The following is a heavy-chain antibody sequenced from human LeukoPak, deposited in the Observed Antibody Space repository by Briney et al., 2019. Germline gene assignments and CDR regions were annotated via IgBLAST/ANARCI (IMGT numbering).Heavy chain of an antibody. V-gene: IGHV4-39*07. D-gene: IGHD4-17*01. CDR3: TREYGFMTTVFHAFDI. CDR2: VYYSGTT. J-gene: IGHJ3*02. Sequence: PSETLSLTCTVSGGSISSNSYYWGWIRQPPGKALEWIGSVYYSGTTSYNPSLKSRVTTSVDMSKNQFSLKLSSVTAADTAIYYCTREYGFMTTVFHAFDIWGQGTMVTVSS. CDR1: GGSISSNSYY.